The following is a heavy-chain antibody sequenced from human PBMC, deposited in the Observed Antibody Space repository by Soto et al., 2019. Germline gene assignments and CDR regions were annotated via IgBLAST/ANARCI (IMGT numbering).Heavy chain of an antibody. Sequence: QVQLVQSTAEVKKPGASVKVSCKASGYSFTSHGISWVRQAPGQGPEWMGRISVYNVNTNYAQKLQGRVSMTTDTSTNTAYMELGSLRSDDTDIYYCARDIRNENGGGDCALDFWGQGTLVTVSS. CDR2: ISVYNVNT. V-gene: IGHV1-18*01. CDR1: GYSFTSHG. CDR3: ARDIRNENGGGDCALDF. D-gene: IGHD2-21*02. J-gene: IGHJ4*02.